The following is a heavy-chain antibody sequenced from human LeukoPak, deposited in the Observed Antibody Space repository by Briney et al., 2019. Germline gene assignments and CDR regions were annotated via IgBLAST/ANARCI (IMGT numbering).Heavy chain of an antibody. CDR3: AKDRRNDFDF. CDR2: ISWNSGSI. CDR1: GLTFDDYT. Sequence: PGRSLRLSCAASGLTFDDYTMHWVRQVPGKGLEWVSGISWNSGSIGYADSVKGRFTISRDNAKNSLYLQMNSLRAADTALYYCAKDRRNDFDFWGQGTLVTVSS. J-gene: IGHJ4*02. D-gene: IGHD1-14*01. V-gene: IGHV3-9*01.